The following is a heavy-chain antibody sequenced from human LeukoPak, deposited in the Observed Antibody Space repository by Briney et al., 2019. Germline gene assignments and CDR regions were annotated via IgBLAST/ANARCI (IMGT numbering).Heavy chain of an antibody. CDR2: IYSSGST. CDR3: ARASGNCFDP. Sequence: LRLSCAASGFTFSSYEMNWVRQAPGKGLEWIGYIYSSGSTYYNPSLKSRVTISVDTSKNQFFLKLNSVTAADTAVFYCARASGNCFDPWGQGTLVTVSS. J-gene: IGHJ5*02. D-gene: IGHD1-26*01. V-gene: IGHV4-31*02. CDR1: GFTFSSYE.